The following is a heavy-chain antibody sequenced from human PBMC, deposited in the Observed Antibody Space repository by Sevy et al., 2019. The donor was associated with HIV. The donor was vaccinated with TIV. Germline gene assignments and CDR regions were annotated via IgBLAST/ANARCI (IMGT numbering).Heavy chain of an antibody. V-gene: IGHV3-15*01. Sequence: GGSLRLSCAASGFTFSSAWMSWVRLAPGKGLEWVGRIKSKTDCGTIDDAAPVKGRFTISREDSKNTLYLQMNSLKTEDTAVYYCITDPGYRGYDEEVINYYYYGMDVWGQGTTVTVSS. CDR1: GFTFSSAW. CDR3: ITDPGYRGYDEEVINYYYYGMDV. D-gene: IGHD5-12*01. J-gene: IGHJ6*02. CDR2: IKSKTDCGTI.